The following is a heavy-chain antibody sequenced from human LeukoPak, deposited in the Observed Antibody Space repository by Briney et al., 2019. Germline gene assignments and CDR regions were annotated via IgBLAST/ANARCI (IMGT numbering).Heavy chain of an antibody. D-gene: IGHD3-16*01. Sequence: ASVKVSCKASGYTFTSYGISWVRQAPGQGLEWMGSISAYNGNTNYAQKLQGRVTMTTDTSTSTAYMELRSLRSDDTAVYYCARYANTIDHWGYYYYMDVWGTGTTVTVSS. V-gene: IGHV1-18*01. J-gene: IGHJ6*03. CDR3: ARYANTIDHWGYYYYMDV. CDR2: ISAYNGNT. CDR1: GYTFTSYG.